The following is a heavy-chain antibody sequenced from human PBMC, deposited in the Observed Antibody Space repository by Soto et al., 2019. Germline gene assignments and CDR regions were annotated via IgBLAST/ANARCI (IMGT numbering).Heavy chain of an antibody. V-gene: IGHV3-30-3*01. CDR2: ISYDGSNK. Sequence: QVQLVESGGGVVQPGRSLRLSCGASGFTFSSYAMHWVRQAPGKGLEWVAVISYDGSNKYYADSVKGRFTISRDNSKNTLYLQMNSLRAEDTAVYYCARTSCSSTSWYAHLAYWCEGTLVTVSS. J-gene: IGHJ4*02. CDR3: ARTSCSSTSWYAHLAY. CDR1: GFTFSSYA. D-gene: IGHD2-2*01.